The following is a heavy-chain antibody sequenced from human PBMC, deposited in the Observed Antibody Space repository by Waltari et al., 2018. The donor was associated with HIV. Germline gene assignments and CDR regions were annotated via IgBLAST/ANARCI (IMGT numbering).Heavy chain of an antibody. V-gene: IGHV4-4*07. D-gene: IGHD3-16*01. CDR2: IDTSGRT. J-gene: IGHJ4*02. CDR1: SDSISSYH. CDR3: ARGRWVGRFFDL. Sequence: QVQLQESGPGLVRPSETLSLTCSVSSDSISSYHWKWIRQPAGKGLEWIGRIDTSGRTNYNPSFKSRVTMAVDTSKNQFSLKLSSVTAADTAVYYCARGRWVGRFFDLWGQGTLVTVSS.